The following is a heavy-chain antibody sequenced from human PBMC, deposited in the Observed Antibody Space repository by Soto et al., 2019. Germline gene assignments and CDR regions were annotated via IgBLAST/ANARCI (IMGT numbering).Heavy chain of an antibody. D-gene: IGHD5-12*01. CDR1: GGSISSSNW. V-gene: IGHV4-4*02. CDR2: IYHSGRT. CDR3: AAGVGGYDSPYDAFDI. J-gene: IGHJ3*02. Sequence: QVQLQESGPGLVKPSGTLSLTCAVSGGSISSSNWWSWVRQPPGKGLEWIGEIYHSGRTNYNPSLNSRVTISVNKSKHQFSLKLCSVTAADTSVYYCAAGVGGYDSPYDAFDIWGQGTMVTVSS.